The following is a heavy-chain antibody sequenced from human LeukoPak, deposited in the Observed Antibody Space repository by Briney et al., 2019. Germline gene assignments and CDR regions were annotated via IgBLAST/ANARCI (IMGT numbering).Heavy chain of an antibody. CDR1: GNTFTTYG. CDR3: ATDSPYGGNSAPFDY. D-gene: IGHD4-23*01. CDR2: ISTYSGNT. J-gene: IGHJ4*02. Sequence: ASVKVSCKASGNTFTTYGISWVRQAPGQGLEWMGWISTYSGNTNLAQNLQGRVTMTTDTSTSTAYMELRSLRSDDTAVYYCATDSPYGGNSAPFDYWGQGTLVTVSS. V-gene: IGHV1-18*01.